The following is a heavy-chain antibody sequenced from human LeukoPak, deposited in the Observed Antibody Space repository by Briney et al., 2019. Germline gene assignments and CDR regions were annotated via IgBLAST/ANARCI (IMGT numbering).Heavy chain of an antibody. Sequence: GGSLRLSCAASGFTFSSDGMGWVRQAPGKGLDWVSTVCYVCVTTYYADPVKGRFTTSRDNSKTRPSLQMNSLRAEDTAVYYCAKAATLGELSRPFDGGGEATLVTAS. CDR2: VCYVCVTT. J-gene: IGHJ1*01. CDR3: AKAATLGELSRPFDG. D-gene: IGHD3-16*01. CDR1: GFTFSSDG. V-gene: IGHV3-23*01.